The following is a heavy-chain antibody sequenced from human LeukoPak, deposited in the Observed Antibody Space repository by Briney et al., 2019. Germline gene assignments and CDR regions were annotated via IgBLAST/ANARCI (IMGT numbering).Heavy chain of an antibody. CDR3: ARKRGVSSGREGAFDI. J-gene: IGHJ3*02. V-gene: IGHV1-18*01. D-gene: IGHD3-22*01. CDR1: GYNFITYG. Sequence: ASVKVSCKASGYNFITYGISWVRQAPGQGLEWMGWISAYNANTYYAKKVQGRVTMTTDRSTSTAYMELRSLESDDTAVYYCARKRGVSSGREGAFDIWGQGTMVTVSS. CDR2: ISAYNANT.